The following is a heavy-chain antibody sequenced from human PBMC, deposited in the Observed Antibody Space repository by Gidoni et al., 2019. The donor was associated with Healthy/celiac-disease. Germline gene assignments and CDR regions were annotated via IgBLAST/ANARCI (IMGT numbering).Heavy chain of an antibody. CDR1: GGSISSYY. CDR3: ASTMVVPAAMEDYYYYYGMDV. V-gene: IGHV4-59*01. Sequence: QVQLQESGPGLVKPSETLSLTCTVSGGSISSYYWSWIRQPPGKGLEWIGYIYYSGSTNYNPSLKSRVTISVDTSKNQFSLKLSSVTAADTAVYYCASTMVVPAAMEDYYYYYGMDVWGQGTTVTVSS. D-gene: IGHD2-2*01. CDR2: IYYSGST. J-gene: IGHJ6*02.